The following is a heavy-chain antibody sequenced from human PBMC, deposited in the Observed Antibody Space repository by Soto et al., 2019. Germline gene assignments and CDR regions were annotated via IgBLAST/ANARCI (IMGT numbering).Heavy chain of an antibody. CDR3: ARDLTDCSSTSCYNYYYYGMAV. D-gene: IGHD2-2*02. J-gene: IGHJ6*02. CDR2: INPNSGGT. CDR1: GYTFTGYY. Sequence: ASVKVSCKASGYTFTGYYMHWVRQAPGQGLEWVGWINPNSGGTNYAQKFQGWVTMTRDTSISTAYMELSRLRSDDTAVYYCARDLTDCSSTSCYNYYYYGMAVWGQGTTVTVSS. V-gene: IGHV1-2*04.